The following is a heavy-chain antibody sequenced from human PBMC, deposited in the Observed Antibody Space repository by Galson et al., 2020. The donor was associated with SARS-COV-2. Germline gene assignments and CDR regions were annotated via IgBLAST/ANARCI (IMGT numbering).Heavy chain of an antibody. CDR1: GDTFSSYA. CDR2: IIPIFGTA. D-gene: IGHD3-3*01. J-gene: IGHJ6*03. CDR3: ARGDFWSGMGLGDYYYYYMDV. V-gene: IGHV1-69*13. Sequence: SVKVSCKASGDTFSSYAISWVRQAPGQGLEWMGGIIPIFGTANYAQKFQGRVTITADESTSTAYMELSSLRSEDTAVYYCARGDFWSGMGLGDYYYYYMDVWGKGTTVTVSS.